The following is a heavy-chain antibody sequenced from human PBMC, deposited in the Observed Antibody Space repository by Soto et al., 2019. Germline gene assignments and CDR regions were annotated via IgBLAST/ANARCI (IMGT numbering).Heavy chain of an antibody. J-gene: IGHJ4*02. CDR1: GGSISSYY. CDR3: ARDLGELFGKDYSWFDD. CDR2: IYYSGST. D-gene: IGHD3-16*01. Sequence: SETLSLTCTVSGGSISSYYWSWIPQPPGKELEWIGYIYYSGSTKYNPSLKSPVTISVETSKNQFSLKLSSVTAADTAVYYCARDLGELFGKDYSWFDDWGQGTLVTVSS. V-gene: IGHV4-59*01.